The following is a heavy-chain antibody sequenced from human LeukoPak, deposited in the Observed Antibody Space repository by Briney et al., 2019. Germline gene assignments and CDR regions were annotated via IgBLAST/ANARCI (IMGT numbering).Heavy chain of an antibody. J-gene: IGHJ3*02. V-gene: IGHV4-30-4*01. CDR2: IYDSGST. CDR1: GASIRSGDYY. D-gene: IGHD2-15*01. CDR3: ARDCSGGSCYGAFDI. Sequence: PSETLSLTCTVSGASIRSGDYYWSWIRQPPGKGLEWIGYIYDSGSTYYNPSLKSRITISVDTSENRFSLKLSSVTAIDTAVYYCARDCSGGSCYGAFDIWGQGTMVTVSS.